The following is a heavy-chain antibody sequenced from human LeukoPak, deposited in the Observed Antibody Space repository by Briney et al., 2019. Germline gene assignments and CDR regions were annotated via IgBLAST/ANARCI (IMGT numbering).Heavy chain of an antibody. V-gene: IGHV3-48*01. D-gene: IGHD3-22*01. CDR2: ISSSSSTI. Sequence: GGSLRLSCGASGFTFDDYWMSWVRQAPGKGLEWVSYISSSSSTIYYADSVKGRFTISRDNAKNSLYLQMNSLRAEDTAVYYCARDWVTYYYDSSGFSDAFDIWGQGTMVTVSS. J-gene: IGHJ3*02. CDR1: GFTFDDYW. CDR3: ARDWVTYYYDSSGFSDAFDI.